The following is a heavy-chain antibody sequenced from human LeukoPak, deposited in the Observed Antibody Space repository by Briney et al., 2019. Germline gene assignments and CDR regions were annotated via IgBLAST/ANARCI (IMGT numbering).Heavy chain of an antibody. CDR2: ISQSGIA. CDR3: ARPLGYCSSTSCYAGAFDI. J-gene: IGHJ3*02. V-gene: IGHV4-38-2*02. Sequence: SETLSLTCSVSGYSINNAHYWAWIRQPPGKGLEWIGNISQSGIASYNPSLKSRVTMSLDTSKNQFSLNLKSVTAADTAVYFCARPLGYCSSTSCYAGAFDIWGQGTMVTVSS. CDR1: GYSINNAHY. D-gene: IGHD2-2*01.